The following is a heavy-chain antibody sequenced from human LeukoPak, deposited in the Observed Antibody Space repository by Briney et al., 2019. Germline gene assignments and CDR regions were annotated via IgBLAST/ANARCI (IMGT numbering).Heavy chain of an antibody. D-gene: IGHD3-10*01. V-gene: IGHV3-23*01. J-gene: IGHJ5*02. CDR2: ISGSGGST. CDR3: ARDMVRVPFDP. CDR1: GFTFSSYG. Sequence: GGTLRLSCAASGFTFSSYGMSWVRQAPGKGLEWVSAISGSGGSTYYADSVKGRFTISRDNSKNTLYLQMNSLRAEDTAVYYCARDMVRVPFDPWGQGTLVTVSS.